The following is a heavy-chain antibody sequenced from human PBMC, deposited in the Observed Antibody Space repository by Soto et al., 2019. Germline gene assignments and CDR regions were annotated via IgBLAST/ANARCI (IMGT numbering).Heavy chain of an antibody. J-gene: IGHJ4*02. CDR2: ISYDGSNK. Sequence: QVQLVESGGGVVQPGRSLRLSCAASGFTFSSYAMHWVRQAPGKGLEWVAVISYDGSNKYYADSVKGRFTISRDNSKNTLYLQMNSLRAEDTAVYYCAREGERELLRGFFDYWGQGTLVTVSS. V-gene: IGHV3-30-3*01. D-gene: IGHD1-26*01. CDR3: AREGERELLRGFFDY. CDR1: GFTFSSYA.